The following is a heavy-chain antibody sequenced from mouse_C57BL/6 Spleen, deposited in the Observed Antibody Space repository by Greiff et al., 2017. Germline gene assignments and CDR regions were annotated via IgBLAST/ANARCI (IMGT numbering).Heavy chain of an antibody. Sequence: VQLQQPGAELVKPGASVKVSCKASGYTFTSYWMHWVKQRPGQGLEWIGRIHPSDSDTNYNQKFKGKATLTVDKSSSTAYMQLSSLTSADSAVYYCAIGDDYDVWYFDVWGTGTTVTVSS. CDR1: GYTFTSYW. D-gene: IGHD2-4*01. J-gene: IGHJ1*03. CDR3: AIGDDYDVWYFDV. CDR2: IHPSDSDT. V-gene: IGHV1-74*01.